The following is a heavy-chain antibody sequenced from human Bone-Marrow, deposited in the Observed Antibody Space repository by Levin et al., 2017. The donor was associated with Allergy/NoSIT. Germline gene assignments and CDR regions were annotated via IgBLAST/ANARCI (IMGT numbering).Heavy chain of an antibody. Sequence: SETLSLTCTVSGGSISSSSYYWGWIRQPPGKGLEWIGSIYYSGSTYYNPSLKSRVTISVDTSKNQFSLKLSSVTAADTAVYYCAGGNITMVRRVMESNGMDVWGQGTTVTVSS. CDR2: IYYSGST. CDR3: AGGNITMVRRVMESNGMDV. D-gene: IGHD3-10*01. CDR1: GGSISSSSYY. V-gene: IGHV4-39*07. J-gene: IGHJ6*02.